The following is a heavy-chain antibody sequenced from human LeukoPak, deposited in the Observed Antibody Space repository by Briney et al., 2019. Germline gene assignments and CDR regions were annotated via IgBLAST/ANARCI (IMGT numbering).Heavy chain of an antibody. CDR3: ARDLMGIAYRGAFYY. CDR2: ISSSGSVP. Sequence: PGGSLRLSCEASGFNFNDYEMMWFRQAPGKGLEWISYISSSGSVPDYADSVKGRFTISRDNAQSSVFLQMDSLRAEDTAVYYCARDLMGIAYRGAFYYWGQGTLVTVSS. D-gene: IGHD6-13*01. CDR1: GFNFNDYE. J-gene: IGHJ4*02. V-gene: IGHV3-48*03.